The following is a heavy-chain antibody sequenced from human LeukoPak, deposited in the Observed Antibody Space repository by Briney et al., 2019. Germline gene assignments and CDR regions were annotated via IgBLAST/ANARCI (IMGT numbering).Heavy chain of an antibody. CDR3: AREGSSWYWYWFDP. D-gene: IGHD6-13*01. J-gene: IGHJ5*02. Sequence: ASVKVSCKASGGTFSSYAISWVRQAPGQGLEWMGGIIPIFGTANYAQKFQGRVTITADESTSTAYMELSSLRSEDTAVYYCAREGSSWYWYWFDPWGQGTLVTVSS. CDR1: GGTFSSYA. CDR2: IIPIFGTA. V-gene: IGHV1-69*13.